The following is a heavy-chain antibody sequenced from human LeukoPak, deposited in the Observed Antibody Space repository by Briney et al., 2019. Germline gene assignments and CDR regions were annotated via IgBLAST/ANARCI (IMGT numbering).Heavy chain of an antibody. CDR2: IGPNGAST. V-gene: IGHV3-64D*06. J-gene: IGHJ4*02. CDR1: GFTFSNHF. Sequence: GESLRLSCSTSGFTFSNHFMHWVRQAPGKGLEYVSSIGPNGASTLYADSVKGRFTISRDNSKNALYLQLTSLRLEDTALYYCVKDLTGTWSFDYWGQGTLATVSS. CDR3: VKDLTGTWSFDY. D-gene: IGHD3-9*01.